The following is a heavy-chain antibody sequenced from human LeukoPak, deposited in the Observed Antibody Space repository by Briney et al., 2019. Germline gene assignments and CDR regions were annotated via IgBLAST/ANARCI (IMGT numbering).Heavy chain of an antibody. CDR3: ARHYYDSSGSFDY. CDR1: GGSFSGYY. CDR2: IYYSGST. D-gene: IGHD3-22*01. V-gene: IGHV4-59*08. J-gene: IGHJ4*02. Sequence: PSETLSLTCAVYGGSFSGYYWSWIRQPPGKGLEWIGYIYYSGSTNYNPSLKSRVTISVDTSKTQFSLKLSSVTAADTAVYYCARHYYDSSGSFDYWGQGTLVTVSS.